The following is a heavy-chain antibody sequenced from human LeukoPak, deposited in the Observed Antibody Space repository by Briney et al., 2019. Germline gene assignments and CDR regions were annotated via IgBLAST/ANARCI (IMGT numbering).Heavy chain of an antibody. CDR3: ARSGREATEIDY. Sequence: PGGSLRLSCAASGFTFSSYAMSWVRQAPGKGLEWLSYINGRGTYKDYAESLKGRITISRDNAQNALYLQMSSLSVEDTAVYFCARSGREATEIDYWGQGTLVTVSS. V-gene: IGHV3-21*06. D-gene: IGHD1-1*01. CDR2: INGRGTYK. CDR1: GFTFSSYA. J-gene: IGHJ4*02.